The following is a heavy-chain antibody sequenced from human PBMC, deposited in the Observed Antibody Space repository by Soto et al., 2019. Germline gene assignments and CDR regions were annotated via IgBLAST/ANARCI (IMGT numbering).Heavy chain of an antibody. Sequence: GASVKVSCKASGLAFPIDDIIWVRQTIGQGLEFMGWMNPSGRNTGYAQKFQGRATFTWNTPTSTAYMDLSGLRSEDTAVYYCARYRAKAPVAFDVWGQGTMVTVSS. CDR2: MNPSGRNT. V-gene: IGHV1-8*01. D-gene: IGHD3-10*01. CDR1: GLAFPIDD. J-gene: IGHJ3*01. CDR3: ARYRAKAPVAFDV.